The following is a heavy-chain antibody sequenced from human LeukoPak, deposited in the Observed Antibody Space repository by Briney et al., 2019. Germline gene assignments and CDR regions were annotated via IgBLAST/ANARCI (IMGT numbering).Heavy chain of an antibody. CDR1: GGSFEHYF. CDR2: VYYSGST. J-gene: IGHJ4*02. V-gene: IGHV4-59*01. CDR3: ASHRRSHGSEY. D-gene: IGHD3-10*01. Sequence: SETLSLACTVSGGSFEHYFWGWIRQPPGRGLEWIGYVYYSGSTDYSPSLKSRLTISADTSKNQFSLKLSSVTAADTAVYYCASHRRSHGSEYWGQGTLVTVSS.